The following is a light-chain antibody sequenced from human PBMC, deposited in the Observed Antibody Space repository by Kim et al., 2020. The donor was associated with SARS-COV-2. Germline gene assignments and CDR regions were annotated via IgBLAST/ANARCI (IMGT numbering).Light chain of an antibody. V-gene: IGKV1-39*01. CDR2: AAS. CDR3: QQSLSTPYT. Sequence: SASVGARLTITCRASHSINTYLNWYQQRPGKAPTLLIYAASSLQPGVPPRFRGSGSGTDFTLTITSPQPEDFATYFCQQSLSTPYTFGQGTKLEI. CDR1: HSINTY. J-gene: IGKJ2*01.